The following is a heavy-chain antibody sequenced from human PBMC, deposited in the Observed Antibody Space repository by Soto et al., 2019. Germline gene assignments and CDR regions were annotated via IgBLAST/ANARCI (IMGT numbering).Heavy chain of an antibody. Sequence: GGSLRISCAASGVTFCSYAMSWVRQAPGKGLEWVSAISGSGVSTYYADSVKGRFTISRDNSKNTLYLQMNSLRAEDTAVYYCAKSPGMYYYDSSGYYHYDYWGQGTLVTVSS. D-gene: IGHD3-22*01. V-gene: IGHV3-23*01. J-gene: IGHJ4*02. CDR1: GVTFCSYA. CDR2: ISGSGVST. CDR3: AKSPGMYYYDSSGYYHYDY.